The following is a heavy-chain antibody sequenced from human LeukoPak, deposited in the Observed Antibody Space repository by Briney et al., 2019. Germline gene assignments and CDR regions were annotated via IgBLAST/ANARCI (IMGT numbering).Heavy chain of an antibody. Sequence: GESLKISCKTSGYSFTNYWIGWVRQMPGKGLEWMGIIYPGDSDTRYSPSFQGQVIISADKSITTVFLQWSSLKASDTAMYYCARRLGTSGYYTDYWGQGTLVTVSS. D-gene: IGHD3-3*01. CDR3: ARRLGTSGYYTDY. CDR2: IYPGDSDT. CDR1: GYSFTNYW. V-gene: IGHV5-51*01. J-gene: IGHJ4*02.